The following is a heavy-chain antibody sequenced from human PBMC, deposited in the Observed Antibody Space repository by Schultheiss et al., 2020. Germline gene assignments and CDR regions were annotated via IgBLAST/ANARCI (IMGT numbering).Heavy chain of an antibody. V-gene: IGHV4-59*12. CDR1: GGSISSYY. J-gene: IGHJ6*02. Sequence: SATLSLTCTVSGGSISSYYWGWIRQPPGKGLEWIGYIYYSGSTNYNPSLKSRVTISVDTSKNQFSLKLSSVTAADTAVYYCAKGVVGATTLLYYYGMDVWGQGTLVTVSS. CDR2: IYYSGST. D-gene: IGHD1-26*01. CDR3: AKGVVGATTLLYYYGMDV.